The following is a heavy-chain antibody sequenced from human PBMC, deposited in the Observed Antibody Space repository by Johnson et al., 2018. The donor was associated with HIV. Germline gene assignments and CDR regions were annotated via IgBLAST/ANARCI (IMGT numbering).Heavy chain of an antibody. Sequence: QMLLVESGGGVVQPGRSLRLSCVASGFTFSSYGMNWVRQAPGKGLEWVAVISYDGSNKYYADSVKGRFTISRDNSKNTLYLQMNSLRAEDTAVYYCAREDQNWNYDHAFDIWGQGTMVTVSS. CDR2: ISYDGSNK. CDR1: GFTFSSYG. V-gene: IGHV3-30*03. CDR3: AREDQNWNYDHAFDI. D-gene: IGHD1-7*01. J-gene: IGHJ3*02.